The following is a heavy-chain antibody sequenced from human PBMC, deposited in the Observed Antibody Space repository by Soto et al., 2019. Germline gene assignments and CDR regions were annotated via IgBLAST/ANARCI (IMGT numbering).Heavy chain of an antibody. CDR1: GFTFSNYW. Sequence: HPGGSLRLSCAASGFTFSNYWMHWVRQAPGEGLVWVSRINSDGSTTNYADSVKGRFTVSRDNAKNTLYLQMNSLRAEETAIYYCARGGLHAYYKDNWGQGTLVTAPQ. D-gene: IGHD3-10*01. J-gene: IGHJ4*02. CDR2: INSDGSTT. CDR3: ARGGLHAYYKDN. V-gene: IGHV3-74*01.